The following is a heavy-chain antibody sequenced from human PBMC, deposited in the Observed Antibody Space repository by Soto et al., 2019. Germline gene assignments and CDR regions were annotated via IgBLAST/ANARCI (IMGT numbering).Heavy chain of an antibody. J-gene: IGHJ6*02. V-gene: IGHV1-46*01. CDR3: ASIYSSSWAEMDV. CDR2: INPSGGST. D-gene: IGHD6-13*01. Sequence: QVQLVQSGAEVKKPGASVKVSCKASGYTFTSYYMHWVRQAPGQGLEWMGIINPSGGSTSYAQKFQGRATMTRDTSTSTVYMELSGLRSEATAVDYCASIYSSSWAEMDVWGQGTTVTVSS. CDR1: GYTFTSYY.